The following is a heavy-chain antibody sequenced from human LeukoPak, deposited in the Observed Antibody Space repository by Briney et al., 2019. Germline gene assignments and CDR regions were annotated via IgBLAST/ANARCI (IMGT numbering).Heavy chain of an antibody. D-gene: IGHD3-22*01. J-gene: IGHJ6*03. V-gene: IGHV4-4*07. CDR3: AREVANHYEISAYYYSYFYMDV. Sequence: PSETLSLTCTVSGGSISTYYWSWIRQPAGKRLEWIGRVYTSWTTAYNPSLKSRVTISVDTSKNQFSLNLRSVTAADTAVYFCAREVANHYEISAYYYSYFYMDVWGNGTTVAVSS. CDR2: VYTSWTT. CDR1: GGSISTYY.